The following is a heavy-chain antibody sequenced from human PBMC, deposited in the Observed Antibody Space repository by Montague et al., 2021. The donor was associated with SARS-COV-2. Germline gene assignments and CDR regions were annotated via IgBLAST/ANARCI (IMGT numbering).Heavy chain of an antibody. V-gene: IGHV4-59*01. CDR3: ARGDVVVVAANDYDYGMDV. CDR2: IYYSGST. J-gene: IGHJ6*02. D-gene: IGHD2-15*01. CDR1: GGSISSYY. Sequence: SETLSLTCTVSGGSISSYYWSWIRQPPGKGLEWIGYIYYSGSTNYNPSLKSRVTISVDTSKNQFSLKLSSVTAADTAVYYCARGDVVVVAANDYDYGMDVWGQGTTVTVSS.